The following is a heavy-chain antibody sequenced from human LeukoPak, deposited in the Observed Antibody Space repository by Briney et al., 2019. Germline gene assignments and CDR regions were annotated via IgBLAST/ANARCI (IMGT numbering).Heavy chain of an antibody. Sequence: GGSLRLSCAASGFTFSKFWMHWVRQAPGTGLVWVSRSSPDGGITNYADSVRGRFTISRDNSKNTLYLQMNSLRAEDTAVYYCARLTIAAAGTNYYYMDVWGKGTTVTVSS. CDR3: ARLTIAAAGTNYYYMDV. J-gene: IGHJ6*03. CDR2: SSPDGGIT. V-gene: IGHV3-74*01. D-gene: IGHD6-13*01. CDR1: GFTFSKFW.